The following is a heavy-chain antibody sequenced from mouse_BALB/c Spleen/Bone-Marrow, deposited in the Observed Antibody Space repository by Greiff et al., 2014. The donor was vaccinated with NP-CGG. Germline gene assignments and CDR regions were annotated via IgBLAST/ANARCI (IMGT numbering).Heavy chain of an antibody. D-gene: IGHD1-1*01. CDR2: INPSNGRT. CDR1: GYTFTSYW. V-gene: IGHV1S81*02. CDR3: ARRTTTVVATDY. J-gene: IGHJ2*01. Sequence: VQLQQSGAELVKPGASVKLSCKASGYTFTSYWMRWVKQRPGQGLEWIGEINPSNGRTNYNEKFKGKATLTVDKSSSTAYMQLSSLTSEDSAVYYCARRTTTVVATDYWGQGTTLTVSS.